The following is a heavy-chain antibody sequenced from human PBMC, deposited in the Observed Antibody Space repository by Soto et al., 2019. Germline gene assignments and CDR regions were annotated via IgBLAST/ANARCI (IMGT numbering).Heavy chain of an antibody. CDR1: GFTFDDYA. CDR2: ISWDGGST. J-gene: IGHJ4*02. V-gene: IGHV3-43D*04. CDR3: AKDGGYYDYVWGSYRDTFIDY. Sequence: GGSLRLSCAASGFTFDDYAMHWVRHAPGKGLEWVSLISWDGGSTYYADSVKGRFTISRDNSKNSLYLQMNSLRAEDTALYYCAKDGGYYDYVWGSYRDTFIDYWGQGTLVTVSS. D-gene: IGHD3-16*02.